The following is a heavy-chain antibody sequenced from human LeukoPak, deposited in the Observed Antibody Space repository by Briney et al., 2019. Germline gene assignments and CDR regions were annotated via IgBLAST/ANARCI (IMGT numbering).Heavy chain of an antibody. D-gene: IGHD6-13*01. CDR1: GYTFTSYY. CDR2: INPNSGGT. V-gene: IGHV1-2*04. CDR3: ARDGQQLAYYFDY. J-gene: IGHJ4*02. Sequence: ASVNVSFKASGYTFTSYYMHWVRQPPGQGLEWMGWINPNSGGTNYAQKFQGWVTMTRDTSISTAYMELSRLRSDDTAVYYCARDGQQLAYYFDYWGQGTLVTVSS.